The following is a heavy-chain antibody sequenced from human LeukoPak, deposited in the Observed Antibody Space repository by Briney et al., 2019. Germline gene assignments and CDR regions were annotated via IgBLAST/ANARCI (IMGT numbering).Heavy chain of an antibody. CDR3: ARGGTTWIQLWLTNFDY. V-gene: IGHV3-23*01. D-gene: IGHD5-18*01. CDR1: GFTFSSYA. Sequence: GGSLRLSCAASGFTFSSYAMSWVRQAPGKGLEWVSAISGSGGSTYYADSVKGRFTISRDNSKNTLYLQMNSLRAEDTAVYYCARGGTTWIQLWLTNFDYWGQGTLVTVSS. J-gene: IGHJ4*02. CDR2: ISGSGGST.